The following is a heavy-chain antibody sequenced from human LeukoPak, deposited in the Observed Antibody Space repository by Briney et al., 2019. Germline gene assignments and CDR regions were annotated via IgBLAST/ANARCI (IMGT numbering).Heavy chain of an antibody. V-gene: IGHV1-8*01. CDR1: GYTFTSYD. D-gene: IGHD2-15*01. CDR3: ARGYCRGGSCYSPAGY. Sequence: ASVKVSCKASGYTFTSYDINWVRQATGQGLEWMGWMNPNSGNTGYAQKFQGRVTMTRNTSISTAYMELSSLRSEDTAVYYCARGYCRGGSCYSPAGYWGQGTLVTVSS. J-gene: IGHJ4*02. CDR2: MNPNSGNT.